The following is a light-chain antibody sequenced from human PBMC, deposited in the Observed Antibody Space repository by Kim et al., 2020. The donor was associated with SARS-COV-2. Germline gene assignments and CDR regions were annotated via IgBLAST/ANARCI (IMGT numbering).Light chain of an antibody. J-gene: IGLJ3*02. V-gene: IGLV2-14*01. CDR1: SSDVGGYNY. Sequence: QSVLTQPASVSGSPGQSITISCTGTSSDVGGYNYVSWYQQHPGKAPKLMIYDVTERPSGVSDRFSGSKSGITASLTISGLQSEDEADYYCSSYTSGNTWVFGGGTQLTVL. CDR2: DVT. CDR3: SSYTSGNTWV.